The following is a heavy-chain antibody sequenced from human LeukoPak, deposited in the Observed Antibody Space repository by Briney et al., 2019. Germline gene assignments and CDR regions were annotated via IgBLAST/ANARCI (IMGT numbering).Heavy chain of an antibody. J-gene: IGHJ5*02. CDR3: ARGRRLVRGSNWFDP. Sequence: GGSLRLSCAASGFTFSSYSMNWVRQAPGKGLEWVSSISSSSSYIYYTDSVKGRFTISRDNAKNSLYLQMNSLRAEDTAVYYCARGRRLVRGSNWFDPWGQGTPVTVSS. CDR1: GFTFSSYS. CDR2: ISSSSSYI. V-gene: IGHV3-21*01. D-gene: IGHD3-10*01.